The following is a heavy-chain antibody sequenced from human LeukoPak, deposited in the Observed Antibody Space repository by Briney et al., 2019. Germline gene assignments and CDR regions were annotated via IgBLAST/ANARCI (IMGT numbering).Heavy chain of an antibody. CDR1: GFTFSNAW. CDR3: TTTAHLTQHGIDY. J-gene: IGHJ4*02. Sequence: GGSLRLSCAASGFTFSNAWMSWVRQAPGKGLEWVGRIKSKTDSGTTDYAAPVKGRFTISRDNSKYMVYLQMDSLKTEDTAVYFCTTTAHLTQHGIDYWGQGTLVTVSS. D-gene: IGHD1-1*01. CDR2: IKSKTDSGTT. V-gene: IGHV3-15*01.